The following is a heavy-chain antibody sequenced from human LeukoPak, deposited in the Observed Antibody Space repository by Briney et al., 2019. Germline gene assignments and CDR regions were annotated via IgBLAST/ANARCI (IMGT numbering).Heavy chain of an antibody. CDR3: ARGEDTAMARGWFDP. V-gene: IGHV4-59*08. CDR2: IYYSGST. D-gene: IGHD5-18*01. J-gene: IGHJ5*02. Sequence: SETLSLTCTVSGGSISSYYWNWIRQPPGKGLEWIGYIYYSGSTNYNPSFKSRVTISVDTSKNQFSLKLSSVTAADTAVYYCARGEDTAMARGWFDPWGQGTLVTVSS. CDR1: GGSISSYY.